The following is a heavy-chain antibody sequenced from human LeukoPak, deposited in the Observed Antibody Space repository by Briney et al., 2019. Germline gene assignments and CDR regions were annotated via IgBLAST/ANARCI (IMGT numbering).Heavy chain of an antibody. CDR1: GGSISGGRYY. V-gene: IGHV4-39*07. Sequence: SETLSLTCTVSGGSISGGRYYLAWIRQPPGKGLEWIASISYNGIPYYNPSLKSRVTISVDTSKNQFSLELSSVTAADTAVYYCARGRIQLWLRGAFDIWGQGTMVTVSS. CDR2: ISYNGIP. CDR3: ARGRIQLWLRGAFDI. D-gene: IGHD5-18*01. J-gene: IGHJ3*02.